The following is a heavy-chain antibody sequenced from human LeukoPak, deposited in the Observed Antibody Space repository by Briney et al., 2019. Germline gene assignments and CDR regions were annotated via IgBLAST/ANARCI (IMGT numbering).Heavy chain of an antibody. CDR3: ASGSRYFDGELYLRCMDV. CDR2: MYYSGST. CDR1: GGFISSYY. V-gene: IGHV4-59*01. J-gene: IGHJ6*02. D-gene: IGHD3-9*01. Sequence: SETLSLTCTVAGGFISSYYWSWIRQPPGKGLEWIGYMYYSGSTNYNPSLKSRVTISVDTSKNQFSLKLSSVTAADTAAYYCASGSRYFDGELYLRCMDVWGQGTPVTVSS.